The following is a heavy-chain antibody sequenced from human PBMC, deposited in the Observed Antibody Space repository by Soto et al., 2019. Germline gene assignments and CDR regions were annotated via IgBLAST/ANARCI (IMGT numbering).Heavy chain of an antibody. D-gene: IGHD6-13*01. CDR2: IFFRGNT. CDR1: GDSISSGTYY. V-gene: IGHV4-39*01. Sequence: PSETLSLTCKVSGDSISSGTYYWGWIRQPPGKGLEWIGNIFFRGNTYYNPSLKSRVTVSVETSKNQFSLKLASVTAADTAVYYCARRVVGNSWYVDYWGQGTLVTVSS. J-gene: IGHJ4*02. CDR3: ARRVVGNSWYVDY.